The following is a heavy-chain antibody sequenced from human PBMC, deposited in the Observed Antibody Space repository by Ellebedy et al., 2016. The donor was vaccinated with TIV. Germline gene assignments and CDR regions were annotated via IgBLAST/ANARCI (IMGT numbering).Heavy chain of an antibody. CDR1: GFTFSSYA. D-gene: IGHD3-10*01. CDR2: IGGSGRST. V-gene: IGHV3-23*01. CDR3: ARWAMVRGVN. Sequence: GESLKISCAASGFTFSSYAMSWVRQAPGKGLEWVSAIGGSGRSTYYADSVKGRFTISRDNSNNTLFLQMDSLRAEDTAVYYCARWAMVRGVNWGQGTLVTVSS. J-gene: IGHJ4*02.